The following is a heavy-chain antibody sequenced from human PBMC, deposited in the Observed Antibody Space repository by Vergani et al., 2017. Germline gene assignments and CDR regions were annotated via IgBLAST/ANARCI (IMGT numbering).Heavy chain of an antibody. CDR3: TRESYPVSGSDSY. J-gene: IGHJ4*02. V-gene: IGHV3-30*02. CDR1: GFTFSSYG. Sequence: QVQLVESGGGVVQPGGSLRLSCAASGFTFSSYGMHWVRQAPGKGLEWVAFIRYDGSNKYYADAVKGRFTISRDNSKNTLYLQMNSLRAEDSAVYHCTRESYPVSGSDSYWGQGALVTVSS. D-gene: IGHD3-10*01. CDR2: IRYDGSNK.